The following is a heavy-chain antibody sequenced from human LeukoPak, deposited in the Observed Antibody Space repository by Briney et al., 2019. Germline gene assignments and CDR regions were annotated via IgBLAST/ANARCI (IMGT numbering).Heavy chain of an antibody. CDR3: ARDRSTTHFDY. CDR1: GFTFSSYG. D-gene: IGHD5/OR15-5a*01. J-gene: IGHJ4*02. V-gene: IGHV3-33*01. CDR2: MWYDGSNT. Sequence: GRSLRLFCAASGFTFSSYGMHWVRQAPGKGLEWVAMMWYDGSNTYYADSVKGRFTISRDNSKNTLFLQMDSLRAEDTAVYYCARDRSTTHFDYWGQGTLVTVSS.